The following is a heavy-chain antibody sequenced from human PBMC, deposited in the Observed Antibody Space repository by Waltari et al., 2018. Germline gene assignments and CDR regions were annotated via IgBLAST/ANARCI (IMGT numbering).Heavy chain of an antibody. CDR1: GGSISSSSYY. J-gene: IGHJ3*02. D-gene: IGHD4-4*01. CDR3: ARHGTTVTTSDFAFDI. CDR2: IYYSGST. V-gene: IGHV4-39*01. Sequence: QLQLQESGPGLVKPSETLSLTCTVSGGSISSSSYYWGWIRQPPGKGLEWIGSIYYSGSTYYNPSLKSRVTISVDTSKNQFSLKLSSVTAADTAVYYCARHGTTVTTSDFAFDIWGQGTMVTVSS.